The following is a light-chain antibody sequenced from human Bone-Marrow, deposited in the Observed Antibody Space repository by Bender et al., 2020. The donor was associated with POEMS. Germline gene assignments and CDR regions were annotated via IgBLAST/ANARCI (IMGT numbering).Light chain of an antibody. Sequence: SYELTQPPSVSVSPGQTASITCSGNQLGNKYASWYQQKPGQSPVMVIYRDRERPSGMPERFSGSNSGNTATLTISGTQAMDEADYYCQAWDSSTSWVFGGGTKLTVL. CDR2: RDR. CDR1: QLGNKY. J-gene: IGLJ3*02. CDR3: QAWDSSTSWV. V-gene: IGLV3-1*01.